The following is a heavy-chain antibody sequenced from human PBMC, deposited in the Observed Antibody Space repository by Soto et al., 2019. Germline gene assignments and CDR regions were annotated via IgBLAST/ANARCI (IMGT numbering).Heavy chain of an antibody. J-gene: IGHJ6*02. V-gene: IGHV1-69*13. CDR3: ASFLLGRGYEEPPSYYYYGMDV. CDR1: EGTFSSYA. CDR2: IIPIIGTA. Sequence: GASVKVSCKASEGTFSSYAIRWVRQAPGQGLEWMGGIIPIIGTANYAQKFQGRVTITADESTSTAYMELSSLRSEDTAVHYCASFLLGRGYEEPPSYYYYGMDVGGQGTTVPVS. D-gene: IGHD5-12*01.